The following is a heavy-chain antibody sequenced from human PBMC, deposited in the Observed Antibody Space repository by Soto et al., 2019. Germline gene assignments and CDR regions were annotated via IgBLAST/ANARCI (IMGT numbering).Heavy chain of an antibody. CDR2: IYYSGSS. Sequence: SETLSLTCTGSGGSISSGSYHWSWIRQHPGKGLEWIGNIYYSGSSYYNPYLKSRATISIDTSKDQFSLRLGSVTAADTAVYYCARVEGSSYYFRHDCWGRGTLVTVSS. J-gene: IGHJ4*02. V-gene: IGHV4-31*03. CDR3: ARVEGSSYYFRHDC. CDR1: GGSISSGSYH. D-gene: IGHD1-26*01.